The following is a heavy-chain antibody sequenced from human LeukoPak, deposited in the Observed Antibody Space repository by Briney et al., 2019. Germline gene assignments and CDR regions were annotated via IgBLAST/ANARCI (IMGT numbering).Heavy chain of an antibody. J-gene: IGHJ6*03. V-gene: IGHV3-9*01. Sequence: PAGGSLRLSCAASGFTFDDYAMHWVRLVPGKGLEWVAGLSWTSLSIGYADSVKGRFTISRDNAKASLYLEMNSLRPEDTAFYYCTKDTTMALGHYYMDVWGKGITVTVSS. CDR3: TKDTTMALGHYYMDV. CDR2: LSWTSLSI. D-gene: IGHD5-18*01. CDR1: GFTFDDYA.